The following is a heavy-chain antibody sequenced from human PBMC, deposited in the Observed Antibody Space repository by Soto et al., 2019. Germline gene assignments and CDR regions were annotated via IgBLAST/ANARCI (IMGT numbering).Heavy chain of an antibody. CDR3: ASRGWIQPASHARDAFDI. J-gene: IGHJ3*02. D-gene: IGHD5-18*01. Sequence: GESLKISCTGSGYSFTKYWIGWVRQMPGKGLEWMGIIYPDDSDTRYNPSFQGQVTVSADNSITTAYLQWSSLKASDTAMYYCASRGWIQPASHARDAFDIWGQGTMVTVSS. CDR1: GYSFTKYW. V-gene: IGHV5-51*01. CDR2: IYPDDSDT.